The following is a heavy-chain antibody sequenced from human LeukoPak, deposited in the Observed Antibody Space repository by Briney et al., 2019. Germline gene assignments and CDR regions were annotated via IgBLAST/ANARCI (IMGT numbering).Heavy chain of an antibody. Sequence: SETLSLTCAVYGGSSTGYYWRWIRQPPGKGLEWIGEINRSGSINYNPSLKSRVTISVDPSKNQISLKLRSVTAADTALYYCARCLESGHDGPLDYWGQGTLVTVSS. CDR1: GGSSTGYY. J-gene: IGHJ4*02. V-gene: IGHV4-34*01. CDR2: INRSGSI. D-gene: IGHD5-12*01. CDR3: ARCLESGHDGPLDY.